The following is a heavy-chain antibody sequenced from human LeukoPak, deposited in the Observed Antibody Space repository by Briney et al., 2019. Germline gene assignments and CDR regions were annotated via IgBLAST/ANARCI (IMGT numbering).Heavy chain of an antibody. CDR3: ARDGPLYSSGWYYLDY. CDR2: IYYSGST. D-gene: IGHD6-19*01. Sequence: SETLSLTCTVSGGSISSSSYYWGWIRQPPGKGLEWIGSIYYSGSTYYNPSLKSRVTISVDTSKNQFSLKLSSVTAADTAVYYCARDGPLYSSGWYYLDYWGQGTLVTVSS. CDR1: GGSISSSSYY. J-gene: IGHJ4*02. V-gene: IGHV4-39*07.